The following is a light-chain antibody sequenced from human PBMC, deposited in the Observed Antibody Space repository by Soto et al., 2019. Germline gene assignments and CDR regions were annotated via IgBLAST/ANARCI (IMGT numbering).Light chain of an antibody. CDR2: HVS. CDR1: SSDVGGYNY. CDR3: SSYISSSTLV. Sequence: QSALTQPASVSGSPGQSITISCTGTSSDVGGYNYVSWYQQHPGKAPKLMIYHVSNRPSGVSNRFSGSKSGNTASLTISGLQAEDEADYYCSSYISSSTLVFGGGTKLTVL. V-gene: IGLV2-14*01. J-gene: IGLJ2*01.